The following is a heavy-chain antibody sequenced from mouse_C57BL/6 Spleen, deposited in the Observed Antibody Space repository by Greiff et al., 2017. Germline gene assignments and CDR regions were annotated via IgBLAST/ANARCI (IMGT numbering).Heavy chain of an antibody. CDR2: IYPGSGST. V-gene: IGHV1-55*01. D-gene: IGHD1-1*01. J-gene: IGHJ2*01. CDR1: GYTFTSYW. Sequence: QVQLQQPGAELVKPGASVKMSCKASGYTFTSYWITWVKQRPGQGLEWIGDIYPGSGSTNYNEKFKSKATLTVDTSSSTAYMQLSSLTSEDSAVYYCARCYGSRGYFDYWGQGTTLTVSS. CDR3: ARCYGSRGYFDY.